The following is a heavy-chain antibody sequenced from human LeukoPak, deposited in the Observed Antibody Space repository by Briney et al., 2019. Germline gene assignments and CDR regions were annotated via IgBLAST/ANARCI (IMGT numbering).Heavy chain of an antibody. Sequence: SETLSLTCTVSGASISPYNWNWIRQPPGKGLEWIGYIYYSGSTNYNPSLKSRVTISVDTSKNQFSLQLSSVTAADTAVYYCARGLVVVAAILTGWFDPWGQGTLVTVSS. CDR2: IYYSGST. J-gene: IGHJ5*02. CDR1: GASISPYN. D-gene: IGHD2-15*01. V-gene: IGHV4-59*01. CDR3: ARGLVVVAAILTGWFDP.